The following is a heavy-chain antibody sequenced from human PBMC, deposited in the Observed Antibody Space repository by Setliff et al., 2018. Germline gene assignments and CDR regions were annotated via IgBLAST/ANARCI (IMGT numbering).Heavy chain of an antibody. V-gene: IGHV1-69*13. Sequence: AASVKVSCKASGGTFSSYAISWVRQAPGQGLEWMGGIIPIFGTANYAQKFQGRVTITADESTSTAYMELSSLRSEDTAVYYCARVSRTIVAARGFDYWGQGTLVTVSS. CDR1: GGTFSSYA. J-gene: IGHJ4*02. CDR2: IIPIFGTA. CDR3: ARVSRTIVAARGFDY. D-gene: IGHD1-26*01.